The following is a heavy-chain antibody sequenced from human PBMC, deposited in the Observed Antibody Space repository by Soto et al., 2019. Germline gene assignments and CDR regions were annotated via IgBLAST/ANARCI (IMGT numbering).Heavy chain of an antibody. J-gene: IGHJ4*02. D-gene: IGHD3-16*02. CDR1: GFTFSSYA. Sequence: EVQLLESGGGLVQPGGSLRLSCAASGFTFSSYAMSWVRQAPGKRLEWVSAISGSGGSTYYADSVKGRFTISRDNSKNTLYLQMNSLRAEDTAVYYCAKVADYIWGSYRPREIDYWGQGTLVTVSS. CDR3: AKVADYIWGSYRPREIDY. CDR2: ISGSGGST. V-gene: IGHV3-23*01.